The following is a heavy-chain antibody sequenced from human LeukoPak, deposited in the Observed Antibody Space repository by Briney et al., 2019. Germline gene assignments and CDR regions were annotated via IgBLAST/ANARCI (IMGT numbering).Heavy chain of an antibody. CDR1: GFTVSSNY. D-gene: IGHD2-15*01. CDR2: IYSGGST. CDR3: ARGGCSGGSCYPNWFDP. Sequence: GGSLRLSCAASGFTVSSNYMSWVRQAPGKGLEWVSVIYSGGSTYYADSVKGRFTISRDNSKNTLYLQMNSLRAEDTAVYYCARGGCSGGSCYPNWFDPWGQGTLVTVSS. J-gene: IGHJ5*02. V-gene: IGHV3-53*01.